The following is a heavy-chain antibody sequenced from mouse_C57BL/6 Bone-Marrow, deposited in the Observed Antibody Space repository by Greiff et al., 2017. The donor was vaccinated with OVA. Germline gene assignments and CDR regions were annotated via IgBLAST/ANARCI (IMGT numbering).Heavy chain of an antibody. Sequence: KPGQGLEWIGEIDPSDSYTNYNQKFKGKATLTVDTSSSTAYMQLSSLTSEDSAVYYCARGRIYWGQGTTLTVSS. CDR2: IDPSDSYT. J-gene: IGHJ2*01. V-gene: IGHV1-50*01. CDR3: ARGRIY.